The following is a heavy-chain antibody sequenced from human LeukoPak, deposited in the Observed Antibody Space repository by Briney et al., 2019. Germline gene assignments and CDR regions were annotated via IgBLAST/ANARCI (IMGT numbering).Heavy chain of an antibody. CDR1: LDSTTSNF. CDR2: IHRSGSP. J-gene: IGHJ4*02. V-gene: IGHV4-4*02. D-gene: IGHD1-14*01. Sequence: PSETLSLTCTVSLDSTTSNFWSWVRQPPGEGLEWIGEIHRSGSPNYNPSLQSRVTISIDRSRNQIVLELSSVTAANTAFYYCAREILGGFNPGAYWGQGTLVTVSS. CDR3: AREILGGFNPGAY.